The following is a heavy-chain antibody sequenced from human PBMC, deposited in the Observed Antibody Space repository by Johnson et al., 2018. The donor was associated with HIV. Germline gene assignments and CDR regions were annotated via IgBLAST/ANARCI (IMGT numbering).Heavy chain of an antibody. J-gene: IGHJ3*02. V-gene: IGHV3-20*04. CDR1: GFPFDDYA. Sequence: VQLEESGGGVVRPGGSLRLSCAASGFPFDDYAMSWVRQAPGKGLEWVSGINWNGGSTGYADSVKGRFTISRDNAKNSLYLQMNSLRAEDTALYYCARGRDYYDSSGGQDAFDIWGQGTMVTVSS. D-gene: IGHD3-22*01. CDR2: INWNGGST. CDR3: ARGRDYYDSSGGQDAFDI.